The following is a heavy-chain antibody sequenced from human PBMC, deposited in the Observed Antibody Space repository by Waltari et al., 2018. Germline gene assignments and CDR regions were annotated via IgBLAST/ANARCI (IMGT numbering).Heavy chain of an antibody. CDR3: ARLGLWAVGSYSFDY. Sequence: QLQLQESGPGLVKPSETLSLTYTVSGGSISSSSYYWGWIRQPPGKGLEGIGSIYYSGSTYSNPSLKSRVPISVDTSKHLFSLQLSSATAADTAVYYCARLGLWAVGSYSFDYWGQGTLVTVSS. J-gene: IGHJ4*02. V-gene: IGHV4-39*01. CDR1: GGSISSSSYY. CDR2: IYYSGST. D-gene: IGHD3-16*01.